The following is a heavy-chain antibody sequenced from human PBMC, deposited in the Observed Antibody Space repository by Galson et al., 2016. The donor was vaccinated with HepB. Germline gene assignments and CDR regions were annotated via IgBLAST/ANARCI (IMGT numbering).Heavy chain of an antibody. V-gene: IGHV1-18*01. CDR2: ISAYNGNT. Sequence: SVKVSCKASGYTFTTFAISWVRQAPGQGLEWMGWISAYNGNTKYGQKFQGRATMTTDTSTSTAHMELRSLTSDDTAVYYCARGTGELLGFDPWGQGILVTVPS. CDR3: ARGTGELLGFDP. J-gene: IGHJ5*02. D-gene: IGHD3-16*01. CDR1: GYTFTTFA.